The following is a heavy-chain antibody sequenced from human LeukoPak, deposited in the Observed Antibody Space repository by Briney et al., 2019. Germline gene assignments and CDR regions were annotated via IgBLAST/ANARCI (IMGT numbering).Heavy chain of an antibody. Sequence: SDTLSLLCTVCGAFITLYYGACIRRSPEKGLECIGYIYNYGSTKYEPSLKSRVSISDDTAKNQFSLNLKSVTAADTAVYYCARGVGYGDSRHYDHWGHGILVTVSS. CDR3: ARGVGYGDSRHYDH. D-gene: IGHD4-17*01. CDR2: IYNYGST. CDR1: GAFITLYY. J-gene: IGHJ4*01. V-gene: IGHV4-59*07.